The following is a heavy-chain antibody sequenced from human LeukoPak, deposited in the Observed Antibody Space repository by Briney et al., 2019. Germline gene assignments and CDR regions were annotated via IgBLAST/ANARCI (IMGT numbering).Heavy chain of an antibody. CDR1: GFSFSSYA. CDR3: AKDLVSGSFYGPFGY. D-gene: IGHD1-26*01. Sequence: PGGSLRLSCAASGFSFSSYAMSWVRQAPGKGLEWVSSMSGSGGSTYYADSVKGRPTISRDNSKNTLHLQMNSLRAEDTAIYYCAKDLVSGSFYGPFGYWGQGTPVTVSS. V-gene: IGHV3-23*01. J-gene: IGHJ4*02. CDR2: MSGSGGST.